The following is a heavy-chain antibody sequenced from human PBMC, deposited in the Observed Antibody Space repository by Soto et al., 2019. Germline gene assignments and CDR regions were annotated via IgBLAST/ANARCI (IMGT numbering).Heavy chain of an antibody. D-gene: IGHD3-3*01. V-gene: IGHV3-30-3*01. CDR1: GFTFSSYA. CDR3: AREDYDFWSGYYEEY. CDR2: ISYDGSNK. J-gene: IGHJ4*02. Sequence: QVQLVESGGGVVQPGRSLRLSCAASGFTFSSYAMHWVRQAPGKGLEWVAVISYDGSNKYYADSVKGRFTISRDNSKNTLYLQMNSLRAEDTAAYYCAREDYDFWSGYYEEYWGQGTLVTVSS.